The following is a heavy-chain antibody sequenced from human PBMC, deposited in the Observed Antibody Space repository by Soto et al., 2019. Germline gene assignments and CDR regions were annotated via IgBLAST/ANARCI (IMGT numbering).Heavy chain of an antibody. D-gene: IGHD3-22*01. CDR3: ARDKYYYDSSGYSGSFDI. V-gene: IGHV1-46*01. CDR2: INPSGGST. Sequence: AASVKVSFKASGYTFTSYYMHWVRQAPGQGLEWMGIINPSGGSTSYAQKFQGRVTMTRDTSTSTVYMELSSLRSEDTAVYYCARDKYYYDSSGYSGSFDIWGQGTMVTVSS. CDR1: GYTFTSYY. J-gene: IGHJ3*02.